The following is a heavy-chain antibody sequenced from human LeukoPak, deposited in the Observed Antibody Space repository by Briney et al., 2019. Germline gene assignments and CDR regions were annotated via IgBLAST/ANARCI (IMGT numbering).Heavy chain of an antibody. CDR1: GFTFNSYS. D-gene: IGHD3-10*01. CDR2: ISSSSSTI. CDR3: VRDWYGSGSYSDY. J-gene: IGHJ4*02. V-gene: IGHV3-48*01. Sequence: GGSLRLSCAASGFTFNSYSMNWVRQAPGKGLEWVSYISSSSSTIYYADSVKGRFTISRDNAKNSLYLQMNSLRAEDTAVYYCVRDWYGSGSYSDYWGQGTLVTVSS.